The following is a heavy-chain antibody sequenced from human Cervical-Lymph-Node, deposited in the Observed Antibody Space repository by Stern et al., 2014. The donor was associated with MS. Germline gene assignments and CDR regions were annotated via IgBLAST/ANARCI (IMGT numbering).Heavy chain of an antibody. J-gene: IGHJ4*02. D-gene: IGHD3-16*02. V-gene: IGHV1-69*01. Sequence: QVQLVQSGVEVKKPGSSVKVSCKASGGTFSSYTIGWVRQAPGQGLEWMGGIIPMFGIAKYAEKFQGRVTITADESTSTAYMDLSTLRSEDTAVYYCARATSDYIWGSYRYLDYWGQGTQVTVSS. CDR3: ARATSDYIWGSYRYLDY. CDR1: GGTFSSYT. CDR2: IIPMFGIA.